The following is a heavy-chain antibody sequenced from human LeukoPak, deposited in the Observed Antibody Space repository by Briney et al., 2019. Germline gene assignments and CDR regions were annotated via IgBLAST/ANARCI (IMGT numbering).Heavy chain of an antibody. CDR2: IYYRGST. CDR1: GGSISSTSYY. D-gene: IGHD3-22*01. J-gene: IGHJ4*02. V-gene: IGHV4-39*07. CDR3: ARSRWLSDPYFDY. Sequence: SETLSLTCTVSGGSISSTSYYWGWIRQPPGKGLEWIGSIYYRGSTYYNPSLKSRVTISLDTSKDQFSLKLSSVTAADTAVYYCARSRWLSDPYFDYWGQGTLVTVSS.